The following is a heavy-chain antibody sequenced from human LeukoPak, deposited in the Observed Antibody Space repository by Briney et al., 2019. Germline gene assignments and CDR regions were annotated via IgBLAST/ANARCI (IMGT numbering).Heavy chain of an antibody. CDR1: GFTFSSYS. Sequence: GGSLRLPCAASGFTFSSYSMNWVRQAPGKGLEWVSYISSSSSTIYYADSVKGRFTISRDNAKNSLYLQMNSLRAEDTAVYYCARVAGMSLVADIWGQGTMVTVSS. CDR3: ARVAGMSLVADI. J-gene: IGHJ3*02. V-gene: IGHV3-48*04. CDR2: ISSSSSTI. D-gene: IGHD6-19*01.